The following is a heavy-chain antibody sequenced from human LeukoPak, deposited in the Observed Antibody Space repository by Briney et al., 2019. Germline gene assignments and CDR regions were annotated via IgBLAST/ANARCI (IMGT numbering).Heavy chain of an antibody. CDR2: IYYSGST. J-gene: IGHJ4*02. Sequence: SETLSLTCTVSGVSVSSGSYYWSWIRQPPGKGLEWIGYIYYSGSTNYNPSLKSRVTISVDTSKNQFSLKLSSVTAADTAVYYCVTLTFTKVDYWGQGTLVTVSS. V-gene: IGHV4-61*01. D-gene: IGHD2-8*01. CDR1: GVSVSSGSYY. CDR3: VTLTFTKVDY.